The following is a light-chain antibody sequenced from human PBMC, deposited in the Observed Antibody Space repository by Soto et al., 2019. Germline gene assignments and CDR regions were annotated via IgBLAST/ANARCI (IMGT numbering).Light chain of an antibody. Sequence: QSVLTQPASVSGSPGQSITISCTGTSSDGSYNLVSWYQQHPGKAPKLMIYEGSKRPSGVSNRFSGSKSGNTASLTISGLQAEDEADYYCCSYAGSSTYVVFGGGTKLTVL. J-gene: IGLJ2*01. CDR1: SSDGSYNL. V-gene: IGLV2-23*01. CDR2: EGS. CDR3: CSYAGSSTYVV.